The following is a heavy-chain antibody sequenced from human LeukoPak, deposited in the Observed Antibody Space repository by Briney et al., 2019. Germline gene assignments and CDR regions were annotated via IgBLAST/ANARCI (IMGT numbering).Heavy chain of an antibody. D-gene: IGHD3-16*01. V-gene: IGHV3-7*01. CDR1: GFSFGIYW. Sequence: GGSLRLSCAASGFSFGIYWMSWVRQAPGKGLEWVAYIQQDGSETYYADSVKGRFTISRDNAKNSLHLQMNSLRVEDTAVYYCARDGGGLDYWGQGAQVTVSS. J-gene: IGHJ4*02. CDR3: ARDGGGLDY. CDR2: IQQDGSET.